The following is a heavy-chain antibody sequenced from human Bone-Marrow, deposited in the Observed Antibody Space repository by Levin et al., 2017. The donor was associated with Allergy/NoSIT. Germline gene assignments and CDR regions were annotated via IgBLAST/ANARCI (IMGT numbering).Heavy chain of an antibody. V-gene: IGHV3-48*02. CDR3: ARDCPHLSYSSTWYYYCGMDV. CDR1: GFTFSNSS. D-gene: IGHD6-13*01. J-gene: IGHJ6*02. Sequence: GESLKISCAASGFTFSNSSMNWVRQAPGKGLEWVSYISDSSSSIFYADSVKGRFTISRDNAKNSLFLQMNSLRDEDTAVYYCARDCPHLSYSSTWYYYCGMDVWGQGTTVTVS. CDR2: ISDSSSSI.